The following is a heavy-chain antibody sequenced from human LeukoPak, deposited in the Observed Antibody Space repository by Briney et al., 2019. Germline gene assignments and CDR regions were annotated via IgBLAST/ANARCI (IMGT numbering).Heavy chain of an antibody. CDR1: GGAFSGYY. J-gene: IGHJ6*02. CDR2: INHSGST. D-gene: IGHD2-2*01. CDR3: ARGRTWDIVVVPALDGMDV. V-gene: IGHV4-34*01. Sequence: KSSETLSLTCAVYGGAFSGYYWSWIRQPPGKGLEWIGEINHSGSTNYNPSLKSRVTISVDTSKNQFSLKLSSVTAADTAVYYCARGRTWDIVVVPALDGMDVWGQGTTATVSS.